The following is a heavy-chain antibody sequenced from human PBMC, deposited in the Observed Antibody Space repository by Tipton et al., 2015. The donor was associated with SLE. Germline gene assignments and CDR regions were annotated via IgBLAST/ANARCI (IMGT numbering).Heavy chain of an antibody. D-gene: IGHD5-12*01. V-gene: IGHV4-31*03. J-gene: IGHJ4*02. CDR3: ARRHYSGPFDS. Sequence: TLSLTCTVSGGSISSGGHYWTWIRHHPGKGLEWVGYIYYSGSTSYNPSLQSRLTISIDTPKNQFSLRLSSVTAADTAVYYCARRHYSGPFDSWGQGTLVTVSS. CDR1: GGSISSGGHY. CDR2: IYYSGST.